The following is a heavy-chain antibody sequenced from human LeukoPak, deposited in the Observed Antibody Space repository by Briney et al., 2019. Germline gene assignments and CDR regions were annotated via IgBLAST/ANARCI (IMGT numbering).Heavy chain of an antibody. CDR1: GGSMSSYY. J-gene: IGHJ4*02. D-gene: IGHD3-10*01. V-gene: IGHV4-59*12. Sequence: SETLSLTYTVSGGSMSSYYWSWIRQPPGKGLEWIGYIYHSGSTYYNPSLKSRVTISVDRSKNQFSLKLSSVTAADTAVYYCARGQEGTNYFDYWGQGTLVTVSS. CDR3: ARGQEGTNYFDY. CDR2: IYHSGST.